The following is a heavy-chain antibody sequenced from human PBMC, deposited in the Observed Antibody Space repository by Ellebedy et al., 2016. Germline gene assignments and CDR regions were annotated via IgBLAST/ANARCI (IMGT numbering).Heavy chain of an antibody. J-gene: IGHJ4*02. D-gene: IGHD4-17*01. CDR1: GFTFRNFF. CDR3: YYGHYSGS. V-gene: IGHV3-23*01. Sequence: GESLKISXVASGFTFRNFFMSWVRQAPGGGLEWISTISGDGDTTFSADSVKGRFTISRDNSRYTLYLQMDSLRAADTAVYYCYYGHYSGSWGQGTQVTVSA. CDR2: ISGDGDTT.